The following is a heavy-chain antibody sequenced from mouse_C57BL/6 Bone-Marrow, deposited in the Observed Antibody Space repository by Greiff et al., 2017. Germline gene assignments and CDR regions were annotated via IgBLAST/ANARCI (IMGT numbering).Heavy chain of an antibody. V-gene: IGHV1-82*01. CDR1: GYAFSSSW. Sequence: VQLQQSGPELVKPGASVKISCKASGYAFSSSWMNWVKQRPGQGLEWIGRIYPGDGDTNYNGKFKGKATLTADKSSSTAYMQLSSLTSEDSAVYFCAGVVAHWGQGTLVTVSA. CDR3: AGVVAH. CDR2: IYPGDGDT. D-gene: IGHD1-1*01. J-gene: IGHJ3*01.